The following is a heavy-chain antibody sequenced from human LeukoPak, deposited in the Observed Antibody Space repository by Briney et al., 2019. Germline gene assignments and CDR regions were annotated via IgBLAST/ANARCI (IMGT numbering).Heavy chain of an antibody. V-gene: IGHV3-23*01. D-gene: IGHD3-22*01. CDR3: AKAYYYDSSTAFDI. CDR1: GFTFSSYA. J-gene: IGHJ3*02. CDR2: ISGSGGST. Sequence: GGSLRLSCAASGFTFSSYAMSWVRQAPGKGLEWVSAISGSGGSTYYADSVRGRFTISRDNSKNTLYLQMNSLRAEDAAVYYCAKAYYYDSSTAFDIWGQGTMVTVSS.